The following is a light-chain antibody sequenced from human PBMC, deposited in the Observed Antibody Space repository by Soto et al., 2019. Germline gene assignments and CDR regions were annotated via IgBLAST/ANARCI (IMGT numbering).Light chain of an antibody. V-gene: IGLV2-14*01. CDR3: SSYTSSNTYV. Sequence: SVLTQPASVSGSPGQSITISCTGTSSDVGGYHYVSWYQQYPGKAPKVMIYDVSNRPSGVSNRFSASKSGTTASLTISGLQPEDEADYYCSSYTSSNTYVFGTGTKVTVL. J-gene: IGLJ1*01. CDR2: DVS. CDR1: SSDVGGYHY.